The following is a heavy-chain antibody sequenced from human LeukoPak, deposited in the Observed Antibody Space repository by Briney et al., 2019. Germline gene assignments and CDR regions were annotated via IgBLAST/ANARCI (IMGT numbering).Heavy chain of an antibody. Sequence: ASVKVSCKASGYTFTSYYMHWVRQAPGQGLEWMGIINPSGGSTSYAQKFQGRVTMTRDTSTSTVYMELSSLRSEDTAVYYCARDAHHYYDSSGYSPNYYYYMDVWGKGTTVTVSS. CDR2: INPSGGST. CDR1: GYTFTSYY. J-gene: IGHJ6*03. D-gene: IGHD3-22*01. V-gene: IGHV1-46*01. CDR3: ARDAHHYYDSSGYSPNYYYYMDV.